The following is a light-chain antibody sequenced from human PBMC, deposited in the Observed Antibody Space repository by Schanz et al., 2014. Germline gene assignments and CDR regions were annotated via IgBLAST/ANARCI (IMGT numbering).Light chain of an antibody. V-gene: IGKV1-39*01. J-gene: IGKJ1*01. CDR2: AAS. CDR3: QQLNSYPRT. CDR1: QTISNF. Sequence: DIQMTQSPSSLSASVGDRVTITCRASQTISNFLNWYQHAPGKAPKLLIYAASSLQSGVSPRFSGSGSGTDFTLTISSLQPEDIATYYCQQLNSYPRTFGQGTKVEIK.